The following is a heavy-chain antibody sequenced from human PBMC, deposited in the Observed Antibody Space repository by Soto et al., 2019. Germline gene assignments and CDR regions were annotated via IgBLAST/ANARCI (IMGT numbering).Heavy chain of an antibody. CDR2: VSAYNGER. D-gene: IGHD6-6*01. V-gene: IGHV1-18*01. Sequence: QVQLVQSGAEVKKPGASVKVSCKASGYTFTNYGINWVRQDPGQGLEWLEWVSAYNGERRYAQRVQARVIMTTDTSTTTAYMELRSLRSDDTAVYYCSRGTSIPASGDYWGQGTLVTVSS. J-gene: IGHJ4*01. CDR3: SRGTSIPASGDY. CDR1: GYTFTNYG.